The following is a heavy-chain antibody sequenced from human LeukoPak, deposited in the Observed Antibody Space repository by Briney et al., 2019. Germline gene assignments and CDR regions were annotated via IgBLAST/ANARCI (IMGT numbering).Heavy chain of an antibody. V-gene: IGHV1-2*02. J-gene: IGHJ4*02. CDR2: INPNSGGT. D-gene: IGHD3-22*01. CDR1: GYTFTGYY. CDR3: ARVQITMIVVVITHIDY. Sequence: ASVKVSCKASGYTFTGYYMHWVRQAPGQGLEWMGWINPNSGGTNYAQKFQGRVTMTRDTSISTAYMELSRLRSDDTAVYYCARVQITMIVVVITHIDYWGQGTLVTVSS.